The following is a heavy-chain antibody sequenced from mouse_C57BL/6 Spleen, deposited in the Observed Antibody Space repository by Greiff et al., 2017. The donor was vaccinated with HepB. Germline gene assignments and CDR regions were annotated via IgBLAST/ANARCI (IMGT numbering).Heavy chain of an antibody. CDR1: GFTFSDYG. CDR2: ISSGSSTI. Sequence: EVKLVESGGGLVKPGGSLKLSCAASGFTFSDYGMHWVRQAPEKGLEWVAYISSGSSTIYYADTVKGRFTISRDNAKNTLFLQMTSLRSEDTAMYYCARPSYYDYFWFAYWGQGTLVTVSA. V-gene: IGHV5-17*01. D-gene: IGHD2-4*01. CDR3: ARPSYYDYFWFAY. J-gene: IGHJ3*01.